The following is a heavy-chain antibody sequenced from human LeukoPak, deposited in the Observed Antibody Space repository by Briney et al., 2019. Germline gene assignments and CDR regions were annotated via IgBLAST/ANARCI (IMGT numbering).Heavy chain of an antibody. D-gene: IGHD6-13*01. CDR3: ARLYLAAAYNWFDP. V-gene: IGHV4-34*01. CDR2: INHSGST. J-gene: IGHJ5*02. CDR1: GGSFSGYY. Sequence: SSETLSLTCAVYGGSFSGYYWSWIRQPPGKGLEWIGEINHSGSTNYNPSLKSRVTISVDTPKNQFSLKLSSVTAADTAVYYCARLYLAAAYNWFDPWGQGTLVTVSS.